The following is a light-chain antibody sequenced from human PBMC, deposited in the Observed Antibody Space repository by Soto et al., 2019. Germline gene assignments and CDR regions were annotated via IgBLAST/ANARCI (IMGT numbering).Light chain of an antibody. J-gene: IGKJ5*01. Sequence: IQLTQSPSSLSASLGDRVTITCRASQTISSWLAWYQQKPGKAPKLLIYKASTLKSGVPSRFSGSGSGTEFTLTISSLQPDDFATYYCQHYNSYSEAFGQGTRLEIK. V-gene: IGKV1-5*03. CDR2: KAS. CDR3: QHYNSYSEA. CDR1: QTISSW.